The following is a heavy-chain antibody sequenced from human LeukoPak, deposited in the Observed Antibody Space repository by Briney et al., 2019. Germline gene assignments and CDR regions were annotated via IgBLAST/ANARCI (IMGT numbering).Heavy chain of an antibody. Sequence: GGSLRLSCAASGFTFSSYAMSWVRQAPGKGLEWVSVIYSGGSTYYADSVKGRFTISRDNSKNTLYLQMSSLRVEDTAVYYCARGPETAMVPRYWGQGTLVTVSS. J-gene: IGHJ4*02. D-gene: IGHD5-18*01. CDR3: ARGPETAMVPRY. CDR1: GFTFSSYA. CDR2: IYSGGST. V-gene: IGHV3-53*01.